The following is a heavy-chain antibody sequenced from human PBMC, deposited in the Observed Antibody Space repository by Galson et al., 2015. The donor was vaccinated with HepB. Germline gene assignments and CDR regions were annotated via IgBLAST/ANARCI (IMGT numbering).Heavy chain of an antibody. CDR1: GFTFSTYS. D-gene: IGHD5-12*01. CDR2: ISYDGTNT. J-gene: IGHJ3*01. Sequence: SLRLSCAASGFTFSTYSMHWVRQAPGKGLEWVALISYDGTNTYYGGSVKGRFTISRDNSKNTLYLQMNSLRPEDTAVYSCARDSTPGAKWLRRGDVLDVWGQGTMVTVSS. V-gene: IGHV3-30-3*01. CDR3: ARDSTPGAKWLRRGDVLDV.